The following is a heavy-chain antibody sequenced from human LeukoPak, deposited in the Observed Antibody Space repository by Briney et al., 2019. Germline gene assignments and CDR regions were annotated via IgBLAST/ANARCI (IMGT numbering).Heavy chain of an antibody. CDR3: ARLLGGSHYMDV. J-gene: IGHJ6*03. CDR2: IYYSGNT. CDR1: GGSIRSSTYY. D-gene: IGHD3-16*01. V-gene: IGHV4-39*01. Sequence: SETLSLTCTVSGGSIRSSTYYWGWIRPPPGKGLEWIGSIYYSGNTYYNPSLKSRVTISVDTSKNQFSLKLRSVTAADTAVYYCARLLGGSHYMDVWGKGTTVTVSS.